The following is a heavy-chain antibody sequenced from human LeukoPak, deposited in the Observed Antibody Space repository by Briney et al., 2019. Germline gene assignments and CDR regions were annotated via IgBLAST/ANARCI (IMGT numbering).Heavy chain of an antibody. CDR2: IYYSGST. CDR1: GGSLSSSSYY. Sequence: SETLSLTCTVSGGSLSSSSYYWGWIRQPPGKGLEWIGSIYYSGSTYYNPSLKSRVTITVDTSKNQFSLKLSSVTAADTAVYYCARHNNDMVNFDYWGQGTLVTVSS. J-gene: IGHJ4*02. CDR3: ARHNNDMVNFDY. D-gene: IGHD4-23*01. V-gene: IGHV4-39*01.